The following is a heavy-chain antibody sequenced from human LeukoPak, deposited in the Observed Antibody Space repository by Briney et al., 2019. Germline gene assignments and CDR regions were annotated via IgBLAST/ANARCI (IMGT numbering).Heavy chain of an antibody. J-gene: IGHJ4*02. CDR2: ISSSSSTM. CDR1: GFTFSSSD. CDR3: ARADY. V-gene: IGHV3-48*03. Sequence: PGGSLRLSCAASGFTFSSSDMNWVRQAPGKGLEWVSYISSSSSTMYYADSVKGRFTISRDNAKNSLCLQMNSLRAEDTAVYYCARADYWGQGTLVTVSS.